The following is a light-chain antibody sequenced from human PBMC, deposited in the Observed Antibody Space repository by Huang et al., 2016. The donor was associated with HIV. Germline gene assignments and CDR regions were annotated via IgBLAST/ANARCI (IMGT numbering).Light chain of an antibody. J-gene: IGKJ4*01. V-gene: IGKV3-15*01. CDR2: GSS. Sequence: EIVMTQSPATLSVSPEQRVTLSCRANRSVSTNLAWYQQRHGQAPRILIYGSSTRAPGIPARFSGSGAGTDFSLTISSLQSEDFALYYCHQYNNWLLSFGGGTRV. CDR1: RSVSTN. CDR3: HQYNNWLLS.